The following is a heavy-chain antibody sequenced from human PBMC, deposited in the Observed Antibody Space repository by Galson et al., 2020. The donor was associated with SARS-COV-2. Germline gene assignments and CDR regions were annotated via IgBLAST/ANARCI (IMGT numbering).Heavy chain of an antibody. D-gene: IGHD3-22*01. J-gene: IGHJ3*02. CDR1: GFTFRSHD. CDR2: IGPDGRT. CDR3: ARDDDSSGMGAFDI. V-gene: IGHV3-13*04. Sequence: GEPLKISCAASGFTFRSHDMPWVRHTTGKGLEWVSGIGPDGRTYYPDSVKGRCTISRDNAKNSLYLQMNSLTAGYTAVYCCARDDDSSGMGAFDICGRGTMVTVSS.